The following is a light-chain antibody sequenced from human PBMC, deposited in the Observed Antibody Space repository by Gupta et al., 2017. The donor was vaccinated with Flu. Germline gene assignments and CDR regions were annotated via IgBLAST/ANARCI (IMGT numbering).Light chain of an antibody. Sequence: TQSPSTRPSSVGDRVTITCRASQSISNWLAWYQQKPGKAPKLLIYKASSLESGGPSRFSGSGSGTEFTLTISSLQPDDFATYYCQQYNNVFGGGTKVEI. V-gene: IGKV1-5*03. CDR2: KAS. J-gene: IGKJ4*01. CDR3: QQYNNV. CDR1: QSISNW.